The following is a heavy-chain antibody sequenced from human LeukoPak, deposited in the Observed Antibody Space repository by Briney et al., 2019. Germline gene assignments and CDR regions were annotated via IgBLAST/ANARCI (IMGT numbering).Heavy chain of an antibody. CDR1: GFTFSSYG. Sequence: PGGTLRLSCAASGFTFSSYGMSWVRQAPGKGLEWVSAISGSGGSTYYAGSVKGRFTISRDNSKNTLYLQMNSLRAEDTAVYYCARGGGFDAFDIWGQGTMVTVSS. D-gene: IGHD1-26*01. V-gene: IGHV3-23*01. J-gene: IGHJ3*02. CDR2: ISGSGGST. CDR3: ARGGGFDAFDI.